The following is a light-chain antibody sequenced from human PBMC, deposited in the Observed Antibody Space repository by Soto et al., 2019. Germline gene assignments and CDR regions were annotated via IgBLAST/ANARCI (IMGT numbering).Light chain of an antibody. CDR2: GAS. CDR1: QSVSRN. CDR3: QQYNNWKT. J-gene: IGKJ1*01. Sequence: EIVMTQSPATLSVSPGKRATLSCRASQSVSRNLAWYQQKPGQAPRLLIYGASTRATGIPGRFSGSGSGTEFTLTISSLQSEDFAVYYCQQYNNWKTFGQGTKVEIK. V-gene: IGKV3-15*01.